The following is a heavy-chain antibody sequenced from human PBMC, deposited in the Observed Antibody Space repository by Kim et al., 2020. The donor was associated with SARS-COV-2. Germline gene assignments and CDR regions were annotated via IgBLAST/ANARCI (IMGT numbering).Heavy chain of an antibody. CDR3: ARGGRYRNYFDY. J-gene: IGHJ4*02. Sequence: YYADSVKGRFTISSDNAKHSLYLQMNSLRAEDTAVYYCARGGRYRNYFDYWGQGTLVTVSS. V-gene: IGHV3-21*01. D-gene: IGHD3-16*02.